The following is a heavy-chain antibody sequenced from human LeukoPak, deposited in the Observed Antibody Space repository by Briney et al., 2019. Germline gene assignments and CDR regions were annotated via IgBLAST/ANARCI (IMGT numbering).Heavy chain of an antibody. Sequence: SETLSLTCTVSGGSISSSSYYWAWIRQPPGKGLEWIGSIYYSGSTYYNPSLKSRVTISVDTSKNQFSLKLSSVTAADTAVYYCAISSVGYSGYESFDYWGQGTLVTVSS. D-gene: IGHD5-12*01. CDR1: GGSISSSSYY. CDR3: AISSVGYSGYESFDY. CDR2: IYYSGST. V-gene: IGHV4-39*01. J-gene: IGHJ4*02.